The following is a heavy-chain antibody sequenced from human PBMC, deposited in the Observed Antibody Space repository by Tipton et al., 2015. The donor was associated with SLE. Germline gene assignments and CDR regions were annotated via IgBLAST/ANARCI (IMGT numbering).Heavy chain of an antibody. CDR3: ARVGITGTTWDWYFDL. V-gene: IGHV4-59*01. J-gene: IGHJ2*01. CDR1: GASISSYD. CDR2: IYDSGST. Sequence: TLSLTCTVSGASISSYDWTWIRQPPGKGLEWVGYIYDSGSTNNNPSLKSRVTISVDTSKNQFPLKLSSVTAADTAVYYCARVGITGTTWDWYFDLWGRGTLVTVSS. D-gene: IGHD1-7*01.